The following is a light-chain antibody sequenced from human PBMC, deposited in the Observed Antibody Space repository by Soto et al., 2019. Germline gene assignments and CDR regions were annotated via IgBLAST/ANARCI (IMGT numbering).Light chain of an antibody. J-gene: IGLJ2*01. CDR3: QSYDSSNHVV. CDR1: SGSIASNY. CDR2: EDN. V-gene: IGLV6-57*03. Sequence: NFMLTQPHSVSESPGKRVTISCTRSSGSIASNYVQWYQQRPGSAPTTVIYEDNQRPSGVPDRFSGSIDSSSNSASLTSSGLKTEDEADYYCQSYDSSNHVVFGGGTKLTVL.